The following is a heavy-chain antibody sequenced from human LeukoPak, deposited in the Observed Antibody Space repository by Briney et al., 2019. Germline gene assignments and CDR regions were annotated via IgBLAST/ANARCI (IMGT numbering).Heavy chain of an antibody. Sequence: SVKVSCKASGGTFSSYAISWVRQAPGQGLEWMGGIIPIFGTANYAQKFQGRVTITTDESTSTAYMELSSLRSEDTAVYYCARDEGLDEYNWFDPWGQGTLVTVSS. CDR2: IIPIFGTA. CDR3: ARDEGLDEYNWFDP. CDR1: GGTFSSYA. V-gene: IGHV1-69*05. J-gene: IGHJ5*02. D-gene: IGHD3/OR15-3a*01.